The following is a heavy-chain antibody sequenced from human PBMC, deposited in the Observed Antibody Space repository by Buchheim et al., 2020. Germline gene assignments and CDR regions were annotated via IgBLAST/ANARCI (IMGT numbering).Heavy chain of an antibody. J-gene: IGHJ4*02. Sequence: QVQLVESGGGVVQPWTSLRLSCVASGFTFWDSAMHWVRQAPGKGLEWVAMIWYDGSNKYYGDSVKGRFSISRDNFKNTLYLQMNSLRPDDTAIYYCARDPPNSGWSFDNWGQGAL. V-gene: IGHV3-33*01. CDR3: ARDPPNSGWSFDN. CDR2: IWYDGSNK. D-gene: IGHD6-19*01. CDR1: GFTFWDSA.